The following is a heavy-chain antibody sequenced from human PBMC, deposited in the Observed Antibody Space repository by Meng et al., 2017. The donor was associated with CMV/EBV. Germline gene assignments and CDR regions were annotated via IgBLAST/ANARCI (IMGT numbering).Heavy chain of an antibody. CDR2: IKGDGSHT. CDR1: GFTFSDYW. J-gene: IGHJ4*02. V-gene: IGHV3-74*01. D-gene: IGHD1-20*01. CDR3: ARFDNWKACFDY. Sequence: GESLKISCTASGFTFSDYWMHWVRQTPGKGLLWVSRIKGDGSHTIYGDSVKGRFTISRDNAKNTLYLQMNTLRVEDTAVYYCARFDNWKACFDYWGQGTLVTVSS.